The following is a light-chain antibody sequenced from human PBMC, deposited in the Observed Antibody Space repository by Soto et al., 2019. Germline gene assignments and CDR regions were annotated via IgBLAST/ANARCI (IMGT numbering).Light chain of an antibody. V-gene: IGLV2-14*01. Sequence: QSVLTQPASVSGSPGQAITISCTGTSSDVGGYNYVSWYQQHPGTAPQLMIYEVSNPPSGVSNRCSGSKAGNTASLTIAGVQYEDEADYYCSSYTSSSTRVFGGGTKLTVL. CDR2: EVS. CDR1: SSDVGGYNY. J-gene: IGLJ3*02. CDR3: SSYTSSSTRV.